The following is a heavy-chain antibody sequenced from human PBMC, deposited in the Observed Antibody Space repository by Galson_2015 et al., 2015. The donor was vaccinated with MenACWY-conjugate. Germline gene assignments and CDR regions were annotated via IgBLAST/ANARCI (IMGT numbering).Heavy chain of an antibody. J-gene: IGHJ3*02. Sequence: SETLSLTCTVSGGSISTYYWNWIRQPPGKGLEWIGYIYYSGSTNYNPSLKSRVTISVDTSKNQFSMKLSSVTAADTAVYYCARADSSGYRIWGQGTMVTVSS. CDR2: IYYSGST. D-gene: IGHD3-22*01. CDR1: GGSISTYY. V-gene: IGHV4-59*01. CDR3: ARADSSGYRI.